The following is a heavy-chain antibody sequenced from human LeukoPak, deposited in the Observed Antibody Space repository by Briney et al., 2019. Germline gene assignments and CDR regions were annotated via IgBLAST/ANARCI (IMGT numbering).Heavy chain of an antibody. CDR3: AKDSTSTIVGATQDY. Sequence: PGRSLRLSCAASGFTFDDYAMHWVRQAPGKGLEWVSGISWSSGSIVYADSVNGRFTISRDNAKNSLYLQMNSLKPEDTALYYCAKDSTSTIVGATQDYWGQGTLVIVSS. CDR1: GFTFDDYA. CDR2: ISWSSGSI. D-gene: IGHD1-26*01. V-gene: IGHV3-9*01. J-gene: IGHJ4*02.